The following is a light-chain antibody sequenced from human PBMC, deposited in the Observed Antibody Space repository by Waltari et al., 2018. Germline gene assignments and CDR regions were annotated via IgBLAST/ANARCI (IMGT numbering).Light chain of an antibody. CDR3: QQRNKWPVT. CDR2: DVS. Sequence: DIVLTQSPATLSLSPWERATLSCRASQSVANYLAWYQQKPGQAPRLLIYDVSNRATDIPARFSGSGFATDFTLTISDLKPEDIAVYYCQQRNKWPVTFGGGTKVEIK. V-gene: IGKV3-11*01. J-gene: IGKJ4*01. CDR1: QSVANY.